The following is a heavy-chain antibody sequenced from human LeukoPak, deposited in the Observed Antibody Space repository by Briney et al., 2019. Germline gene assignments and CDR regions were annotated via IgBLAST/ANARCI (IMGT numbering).Heavy chain of an antibody. CDR1: GGSISSSSYY. V-gene: IGHV4-39*01. CDR3: NIAAAEFDY. CDR2: IYYSGST. J-gene: IGHJ4*02. D-gene: IGHD6-13*01. Sequence: SETLSLTCTVSGGSISSSSYYWGWIRQPPGKGREWIGSIYYSGSTYYNPSLKSRVTISVDTSKNQFSLKLSSVTAADTAVYYCNIAAAEFDYWGQGTLVTVSS.